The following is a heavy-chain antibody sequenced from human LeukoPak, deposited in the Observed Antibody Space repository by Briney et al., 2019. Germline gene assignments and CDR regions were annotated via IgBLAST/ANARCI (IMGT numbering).Heavy chain of an antibody. CDR1: GGSISSYY. D-gene: IGHD3-16*02. J-gene: IGHJ4*02. V-gene: IGHV4-59*08. CDR2: IYYSGST. Sequence: PSETLPLTCTVSGGSISSYYWSWIRQPPGKGLEWIGYIYYSGSTNYNPSLKSRVTISVDTSKNQFSLKLSSVTAADTAVYYCARLEDDYVWGSYRYNYWGQGTLVTVSS. CDR3: ARLEDDYVWGSYRYNY.